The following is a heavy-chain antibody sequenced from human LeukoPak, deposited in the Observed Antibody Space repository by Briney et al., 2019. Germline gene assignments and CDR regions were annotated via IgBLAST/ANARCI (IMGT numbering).Heavy chain of an antibody. D-gene: IGHD4-17*01. CDR1: GFIFSSYG. CDR2: ISYDGSNK. CDR3: AKDRTDDYGDHHHYYYYGMDV. V-gene: IGHV3-30*18. Sequence: GRSLRLSCAASGFIFSSYGMHWVRQAPGKGLEWVAVISYDGSNKYYADSVKGRFTISRDNSKNTLYLQMNSLRAEDTAVYYCAKDRTDDYGDHHHYYYYGMDVWGQGTTVTVSS. J-gene: IGHJ6*02.